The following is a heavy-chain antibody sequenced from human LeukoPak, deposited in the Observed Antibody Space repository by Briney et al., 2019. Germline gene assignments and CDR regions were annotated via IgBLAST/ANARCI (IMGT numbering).Heavy chain of an antibody. CDR3: ARGPSKYLYDSRDSAVKFDY. CDR2: IHSSGSA. D-gene: IGHD3-22*01. V-gene: IGHV4-38-2*02. Sequence: SETLSLTCTVSGYSISADYYWGWIRQPPGKGLEWIVSIHSSGSAYFNPSLRSRVTRSVDTSKNQFSLQLNSVTAADTAVYYCARGPSKYLYDSRDSAVKFDYWGQGTLVTVSS. J-gene: IGHJ4*02. CDR1: GYSISADYY.